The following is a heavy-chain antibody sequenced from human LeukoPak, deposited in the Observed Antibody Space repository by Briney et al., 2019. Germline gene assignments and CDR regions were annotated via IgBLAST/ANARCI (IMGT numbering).Heavy chain of an antibody. Sequence: PGGSLRLSCAASGFTFSSYSMNWVRQAPGKGLEWVSYISSSSSTIYYADSVKGRFTISRDNAKNPLYLQMNSLRDEDTAVYYCASIEGNPTPWGQGTMVTVSS. CDR3: ASIEGNPTP. V-gene: IGHV3-48*02. CDR2: ISSSSSTI. D-gene: IGHD1-14*01. J-gene: IGHJ3*01. CDR1: GFTFSSYS.